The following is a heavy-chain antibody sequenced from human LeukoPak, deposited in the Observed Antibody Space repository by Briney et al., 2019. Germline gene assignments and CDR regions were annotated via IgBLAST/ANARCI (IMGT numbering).Heavy chain of an antibody. Sequence: SGGSLRLSCAASGFTFSSYSMNWVRQAPGKGLEWVSYISSSSSTIYYADSVKGRFTISRDNSKNTLYLQMNSLRAEDTAVYYCAKDLEGIGPLWGQGTLVTVSS. CDR1: GFTFSSYS. CDR2: ISSSSSTI. V-gene: IGHV3-48*01. J-gene: IGHJ4*02. CDR3: AKDLEGIGPL.